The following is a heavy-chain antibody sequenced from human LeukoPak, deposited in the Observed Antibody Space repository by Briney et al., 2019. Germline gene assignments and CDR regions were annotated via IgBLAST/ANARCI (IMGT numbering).Heavy chain of an antibody. Sequence: KASETLSLTCAVYGGSFSGYYWSWIRQPPGKGLEWIGEINHSGSTNYNPSLKSRVTISVDTSKNQFSLKLSSVTAAGTAVYYCARGVWATMFTMIVRNWFDPWGQGTLVTVSS. V-gene: IGHV4-34*01. D-gene: IGHD3-22*01. CDR1: GGSFSGYY. CDR2: INHSGST. CDR3: ARGVWATMFTMIVRNWFDP. J-gene: IGHJ5*02.